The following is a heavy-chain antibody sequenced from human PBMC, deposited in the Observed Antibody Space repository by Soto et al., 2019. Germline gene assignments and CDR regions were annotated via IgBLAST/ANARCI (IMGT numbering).Heavy chain of an antibody. CDR3: GRYCNKSDCRYVYYSDY. J-gene: IGHJ4*02. D-gene: IGHD2-8*01. V-gene: IGHV4-61*01. CDR2: VYFTGTT. CDR1: GSAVVSGMYY. Sequence: ASEPLSLTCTVSGSAVVSGMYYVRWIRKPPRKGLEWIGNVYFTGTTIYNPSRTSRVTMSVDTYKDQFFLKLTSVTDVDTAVYYCGRYCNKSDCRYVYYSDYWGLG.